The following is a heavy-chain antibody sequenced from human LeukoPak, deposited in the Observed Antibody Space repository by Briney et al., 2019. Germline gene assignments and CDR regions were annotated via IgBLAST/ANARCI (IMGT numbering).Heavy chain of an antibody. D-gene: IGHD6-19*01. CDR1: SGSINSHY. Sequence: SETLSLTCTVSSGSINSHYWSWIRQPPGKGLEWIGYIYYSGSTNCNPSLKSRVTISVDTSKNQFSLKLNSVTTADTAVYYCARYSSGWYFDYWGQGTLVTVSS. CDR2: IYYSGST. J-gene: IGHJ4*02. CDR3: ARYSSGWYFDY. V-gene: IGHV4-59*11.